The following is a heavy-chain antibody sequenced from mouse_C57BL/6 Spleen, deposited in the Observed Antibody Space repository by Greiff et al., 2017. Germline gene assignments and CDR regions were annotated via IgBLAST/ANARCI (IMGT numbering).Heavy chain of an antibody. V-gene: IGHV1-81*01. CDR3: ARDGEITTVVSSFDY. CDR1: GYTFTSYG. J-gene: IGHJ2*01. Sequence: QVHVKQSGAELARPGASVKLSCKASGYTFTSYGISWVKQRTGQGLEWIGEIYPRSGNTYYNEKFKGKATLTADKSSSTAYMELRSLTSEDSAVYFCARDGEITTVVSSFDYWGQGTTLTVSS. D-gene: IGHD1-1*01. CDR2: IYPRSGNT.